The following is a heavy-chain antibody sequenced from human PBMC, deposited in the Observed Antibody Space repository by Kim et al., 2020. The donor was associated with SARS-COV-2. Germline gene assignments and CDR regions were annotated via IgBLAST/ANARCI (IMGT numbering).Heavy chain of an antibody. V-gene: IGHV4-39*01. Sequence: SETLSLTCTVSGGSISSSSYYWGWIRQPPGKGLEWIGSIYYSGSTYYNPSLKSRVTISVDTSKNQFSLKLSSVTAADTAVYYCARRVGYGDYVYYFDYWGQGTLVTVSS. CDR2: IYYSGST. D-gene: IGHD4-17*01. CDR3: ARRVGYGDYVYYFDY. CDR1: GGSISSSSYY. J-gene: IGHJ4*02.